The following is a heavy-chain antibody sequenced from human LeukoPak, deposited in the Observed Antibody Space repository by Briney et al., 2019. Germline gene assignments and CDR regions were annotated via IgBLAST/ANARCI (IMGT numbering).Heavy chain of an antibody. CDR3: ARVRASYGDYGAYYFDY. J-gene: IGHJ4*02. D-gene: IGHD4-17*01. Sequence: SETLSLTCTVSGGSISSYYWSWIRQPPGKGLEWIGYIYYSGSTNYNPSLKSRVTISVETSKNQFSLKLSSVTAADTAVYYCARVRASYGDYGAYYFDYWGQGTLVTVSS. V-gene: IGHV4-59*01. CDR2: IYYSGST. CDR1: GGSISSYY.